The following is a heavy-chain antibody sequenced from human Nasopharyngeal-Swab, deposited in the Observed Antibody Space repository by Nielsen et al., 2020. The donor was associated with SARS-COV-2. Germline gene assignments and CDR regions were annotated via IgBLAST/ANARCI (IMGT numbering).Heavy chain of an antibody. D-gene: IGHD3-16*02. CDR2: IYYSGST. J-gene: IGHJ4*02. V-gene: IGHV4-31*03. Sequence: SETLSLTCPVSGGSISSGGYYWSWIRQHPGKGLEWIGYIYYSGSTYYNPSLKSRVTISVDTSKNQFSLKLSSVTAADTAVYYCARADTFGGVIVIWGQGTLVTVSS. CDR1: GGSISSGGYY. CDR3: ARADTFGGVIVI.